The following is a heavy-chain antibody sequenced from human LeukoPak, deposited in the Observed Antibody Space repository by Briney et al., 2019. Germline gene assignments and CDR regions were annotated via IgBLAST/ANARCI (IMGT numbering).Heavy chain of an antibody. V-gene: IGHV5-51*01. Sequence: GESLKIPCKAIGYIFASYWIGWVRQMPGIGLEWMGIINPADADTRYSPSVVGQVTISADTSISTAFLQWSSLEASDTAIYYCARHVISQRAYDFVSGHQGYYYMDVWGERTTVTVSS. CDR3: ARHVISQRAYDFVSGHQGYYYMDV. J-gene: IGHJ6*03. CDR1: GYIFASYW. D-gene: IGHD3-3*01. CDR2: INPADADT.